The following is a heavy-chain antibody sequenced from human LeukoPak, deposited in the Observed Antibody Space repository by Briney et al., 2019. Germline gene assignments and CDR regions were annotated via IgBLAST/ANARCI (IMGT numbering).Heavy chain of an antibody. D-gene: IGHD5-18*01. Sequence: PSETLSLTCTVSGGSISSYYWSWIRQPPGKGLEWIGYIYYIGSTNYNPSLKSRVTISVDTSKNQFSLKLSSVTAADTAVYYCAREGSGYSYGPDSYYYGMDVWGQGTTVTVSS. V-gene: IGHV4-59*01. CDR2: IYYIGST. CDR1: GGSISSYY. J-gene: IGHJ6*02. CDR3: AREGSGYSYGPDSYYYGMDV.